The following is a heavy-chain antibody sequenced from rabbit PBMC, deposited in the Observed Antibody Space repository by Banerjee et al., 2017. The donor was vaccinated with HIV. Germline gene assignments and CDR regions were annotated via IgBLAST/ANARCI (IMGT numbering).Heavy chain of an antibody. CDR1: GFSFSSNYY. Sequence: QSLEESGGDLVKPGASLTLTCTASGFSFSSNYYMCWVRQAPGKGLEWIACIDAGSSGSTYYASWAKGRFTISKTSSTTVALEMTSLTAADTATYFCARAAGYAGCGYATGFDLWGPGTLVTVS. V-gene: IGHV1S40*01. CDR2: IDAGSSGST. CDR3: ARAAGYAGCGYATGFDL. J-gene: IGHJ4*01. D-gene: IGHD8-1*01.